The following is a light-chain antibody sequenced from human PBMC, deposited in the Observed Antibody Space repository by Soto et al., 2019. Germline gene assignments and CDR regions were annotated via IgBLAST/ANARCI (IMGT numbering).Light chain of an antibody. CDR3: QQYDSSPPT. V-gene: IGKV3-20*01. J-gene: IGKJ4*01. CDR1: QSVSKNF. CDR2: GAS. Sequence: EIVLTQSPGTLSLSPGERATLSCRASQSVSKNFLAWYQQKAGQAPRLLISGASNRATGIPDRFSGSGSGTDCSLTIDRLEHEDFVVYFCQQYDSSPPTFGGGTKVAIK.